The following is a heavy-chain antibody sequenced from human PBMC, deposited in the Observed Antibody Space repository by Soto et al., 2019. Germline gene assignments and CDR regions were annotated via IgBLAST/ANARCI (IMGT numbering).Heavy chain of an antibody. CDR3: ARGGHIAVVTASFDY. D-gene: IGHD2-21*02. CDR2: IHPSGGGT. V-gene: IGHV1-46*02. J-gene: IGHJ4*02. Sequence: ASVKVSCKPSGYTFNTYYLHWVRQAPGQALEWMGVIHPSGGGTTYAQKFLGRVTVTRDTSTSTVFMELSSLRSDDTAVYYCARGGHIAVVTASFDYWGQGTLVNV. CDR1: GYTFNTYY.